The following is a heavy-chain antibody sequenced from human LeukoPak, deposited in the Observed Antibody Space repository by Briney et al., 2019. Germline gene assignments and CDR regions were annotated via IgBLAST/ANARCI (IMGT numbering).Heavy chain of an antibody. J-gene: IGHJ4*02. V-gene: IGHV3-74*01. Sequence: GGSLRLSCAASGFTFSSYWMHWVRQAPGKGLVWVSRINTDGSSTTYADSVKGRFTISRDNAKNTLYLQMNSLRADDTAVYYCAKGLMGATPYYFDYWGQGTLVTVSS. CDR3: AKGLMGATPYYFDY. D-gene: IGHD1-26*01. CDR2: INTDGSST. CDR1: GFTFSSYW.